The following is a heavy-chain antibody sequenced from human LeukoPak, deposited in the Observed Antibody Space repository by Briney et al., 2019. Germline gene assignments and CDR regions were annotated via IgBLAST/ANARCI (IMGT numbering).Heavy chain of an antibody. CDR2: IWFDGKNE. V-gene: IGHV3-33*06. D-gene: IGHD6-13*01. CDR3: AKDRDAAAAFYYFDY. J-gene: IGHJ4*02. Sequence: GRSLRLSCAASGFTFSGYGMHRVRLAPGKGLEWVADIWFDGKNEHFAASVKGRFTISRDNSKKTMYLQMNSLRAEDTGVYYCAKDRDAAAAFYYFDYWGQGTLVTVSS. CDR1: GFTFSGYG.